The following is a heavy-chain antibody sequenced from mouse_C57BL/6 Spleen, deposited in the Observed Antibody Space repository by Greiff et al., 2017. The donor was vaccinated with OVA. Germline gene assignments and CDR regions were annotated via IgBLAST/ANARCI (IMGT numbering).Heavy chain of an antibody. Sequence: EVQLQQSVAELVRTGASVKLSCTASGFNIKNTYMHWVKQRPEQGLEWIGRIDPANGNTKYAPKFQGKATITADTSSNTAYLQLRSLTSEDAADYSGARGDCDEEFAYWGQGTLVTVSA. CDR3: ARGDCDEEFAY. V-gene: IGHV14-3*01. CDR2: IDPANGNT. CDR1: GFNIKNTY. J-gene: IGHJ3*01.